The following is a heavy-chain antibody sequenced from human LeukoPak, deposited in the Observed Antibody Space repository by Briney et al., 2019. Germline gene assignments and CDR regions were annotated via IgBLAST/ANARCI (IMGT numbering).Heavy chain of an antibody. J-gene: IGHJ4*02. Sequence: GGSLRLSCVASGFTFSNAWMSWVRQAPGKGLEWVGRIKSKTDGGTTDYAAPVKGRFTISRDDSKNTLYLQMNSLKTEDTAVYYCTTELRLGELSTYGGLNDYWGQGTLVTVSS. CDR1: GFTFSNAW. D-gene: IGHD3-16*02. CDR3: TTELRLGELSTYGGLNDY. CDR2: IKSKTDGGTT. V-gene: IGHV3-15*01.